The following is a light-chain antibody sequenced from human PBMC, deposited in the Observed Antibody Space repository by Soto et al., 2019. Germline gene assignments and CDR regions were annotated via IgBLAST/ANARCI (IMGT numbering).Light chain of an antibody. CDR3: QQYGGSPRT. Sequence: EIVLTQSPGTLSLSPGDRATLSCRASESIAGTYLAWYQQKPGQAPRLLIYAASSRATGIPDKFSATGSGTDFTLIINRLEPEDFAIYDCQQYGGSPRTFGQGTKVEIK. CDR1: ESIAGTY. CDR2: AAS. J-gene: IGKJ1*01. V-gene: IGKV3-20*01.